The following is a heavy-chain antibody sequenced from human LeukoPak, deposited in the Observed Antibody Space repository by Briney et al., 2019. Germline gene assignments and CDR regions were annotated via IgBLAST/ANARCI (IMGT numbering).Heavy chain of an antibody. V-gene: IGHV3-66*01. J-gene: IGHJ6*02. D-gene: IGHD4-17*01. CDR3: ARATVTTFYYYYGMDV. CDR1: GFTVSSNY. Sequence: GGSLRLSCAASGFTVSSNYMSWVRQAPGKGLEWVSVIYSGGSTYYADSVKGRFTISRDNSKNTLYLQMNSLRAEDTAVYYCARATVTTFYYYYGMDVWGQGTTVTVSS. CDR2: IYSGGST.